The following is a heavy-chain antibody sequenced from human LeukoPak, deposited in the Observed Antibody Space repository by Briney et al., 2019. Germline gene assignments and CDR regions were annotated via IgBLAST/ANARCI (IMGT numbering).Heavy chain of an antibody. V-gene: IGHV3-30*18. D-gene: IGHD3-10*01. Sequence: PGGSLRLSCAASGFTFSNYGMHWVRQAPGKGLEWVAVMSYDGNNKYHADSVKGRLTISRDNSQNTLYLEMNSLRAEDTAVYYCAKVREIMFRGPQDYWGQGTLVTVSS. CDR2: MSYDGNNK. CDR1: GFTFSNYG. J-gene: IGHJ4*02. CDR3: AKVREIMFRGPQDY.